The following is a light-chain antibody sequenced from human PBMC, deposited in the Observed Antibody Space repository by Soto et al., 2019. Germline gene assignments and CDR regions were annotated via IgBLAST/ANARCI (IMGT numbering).Light chain of an antibody. Sequence: EIVMTQSPATLSVSPGERATLSCRASQSVSSSSLAWYQQKRGQAPRLLIHDASSRATGIPDRFSGSGSGTDFTLTISSLEPEDFAVYFCHQRNKFGQGTRLEIK. CDR2: DAS. CDR1: QSVSSSS. CDR3: HQRNK. J-gene: IGKJ5*01. V-gene: IGKV3D-20*02.